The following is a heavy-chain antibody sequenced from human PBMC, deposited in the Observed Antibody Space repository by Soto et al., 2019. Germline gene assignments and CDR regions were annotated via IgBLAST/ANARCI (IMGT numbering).Heavy chain of an antibody. D-gene: IGHD3-3*01. CDR1: GFTFSSFA. CDR2: ISGSGGNT. V-gene: IGHV3-23*01. J-gene: IGHJ5*02. Sequence: GGSLRLSCAASGFTFSSFAMRWVRQAPGKGLEWVSGISGSGGNTYYADSVKGRFTISRDNSKNTLYLQMNSLRAEDTAVYYCARDGVLRFLEWSPGWFDPWGQGTLVTVSS. CDR3: ARDGVLRFLEWSPGWFDP.